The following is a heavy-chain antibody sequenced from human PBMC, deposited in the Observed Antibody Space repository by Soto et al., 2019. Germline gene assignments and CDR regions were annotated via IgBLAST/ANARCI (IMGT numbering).Heavy chain of an antibody. D-gene: IGHD3-3*01. CDR1: GYTFTNYW. CDR3: LRGGVTSRTFDY. V-gene: IGHV5-51*01. Sequence: ESLKISCKGSGYTFTNYWIGWVRQMPGQGLEWMGIIFPDDSDTRYSPSFQGHVTISVDKSISTAYVQWSSLTASDSAIYYCLRGGVTSRTFDYWGQGTLVTVSS. J-gene: IGHJ4*02. CDR2: IFPDDSDT.